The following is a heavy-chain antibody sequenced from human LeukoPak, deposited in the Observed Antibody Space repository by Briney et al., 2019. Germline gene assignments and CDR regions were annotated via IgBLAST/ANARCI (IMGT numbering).Heavy chain of an antibody. CDR3: ASSSGGFNWFDP. V-gene: IGHV3-74*01. CDR1: GFTFSRYW. D-gene: IGHD3-22*01. J-gene: IGHJ5*02. Sequence: PGGSLRLSCAASGFTFSRYWMHWVRQAPGKGLVWVSRINSDGSSTNYADSVKGRFAISRDNAKNTLYLQMNSLRVGDTAVYYCASSSGGFNWFDPWGQGTLVTVSS. CDR2: INSDGSST.